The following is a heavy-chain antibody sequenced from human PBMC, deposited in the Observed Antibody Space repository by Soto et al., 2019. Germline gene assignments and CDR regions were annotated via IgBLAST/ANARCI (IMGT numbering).Heavy chain of an antibody. Sequence: QVQLQESGPGLVKPSETLSLSCTASGVSISSYYWNWIRQPPGKRVEWIGYVHDSWGSTYNPSLQRRVALLRDTATNLFSLKLTAVPASETAVYYCARQGFGALHGRVDDWGQGTTVKVSS. D-gene: IGHD3-10*01. CDR2: VHDSWGS. CDR3: ARQGFGALHGRVDD. J-gene: IGHJ6*02. V-gene: IGHV4-59*08. CDR1: GVSISSYY.